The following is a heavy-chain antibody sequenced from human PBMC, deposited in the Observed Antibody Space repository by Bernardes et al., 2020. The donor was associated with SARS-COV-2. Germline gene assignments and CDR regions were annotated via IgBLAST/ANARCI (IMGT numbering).Heavy chain of an antibody. Sequence: GGSLRLSCAASGFTFDDYAMHWVRQAPGKGLEWVSGINWNSGSIVYAGSVKGRFTISRDNAKNSLYLQMNSLRPEDTALYYCAKSPEYDTKYYFDYWGQGTMVT. CDR2: INWNSGSI. V-gene: IGHV3-9*01. CDR1: GFTFDDYA. J-gene: IGHJ4*02. CDR3: AKSPEYDTKYYFDY. D-gene: IGHD3-9*01.